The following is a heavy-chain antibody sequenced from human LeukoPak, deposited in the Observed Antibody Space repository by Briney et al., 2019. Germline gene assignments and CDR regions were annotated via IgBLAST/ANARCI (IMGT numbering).Heavy chain of an antibody. CDR3: AKRVSEWELGYGMDV. CDR2: ISGSGGST. J-gene: IGHJ6*02. D-gene: IGHD1-26*01. Sequence: PGGSLRLSCAASGFTISSYAMSWVRQAPGKGLEWVSAISGSGGSTYYADSVKGRFTISRDNSKNTLYLQMNSLRAEDTAVYYCAKRVSEWELGYGMDVWGQGTTVTVSS. V-gene: IGHV3-23*01. CDR1: GFTISSYA.